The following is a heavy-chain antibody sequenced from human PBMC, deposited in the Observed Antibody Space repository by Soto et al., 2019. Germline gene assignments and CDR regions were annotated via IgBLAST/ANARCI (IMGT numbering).Heavy chain of an antibody. J-gene: IGHJ4*02. V-gene: IGHV1-18*01. CDR2: ISAYNGNT. CDR1: GYTFTNFG. CDR3: ASEGPPIAY. Sequence: QVQLVQSGAEVKKPGASVKVSCKASGYTFTNFGISWVRQAPGQGLEWMGWISAYNGNTNYAQKFQGRVTMTTDTCPSTGYMELRSVSVDDTSVYYCASEGPPIAYWGQGPVVTASS.